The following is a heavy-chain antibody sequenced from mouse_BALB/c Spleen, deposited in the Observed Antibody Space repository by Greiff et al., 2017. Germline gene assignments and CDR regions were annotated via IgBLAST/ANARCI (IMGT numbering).Heavy chain of an antibody. CDR3: AREGDDYDEGYAMDY. CDR2: INPYNDGT. Sequence: VQLQQSGPELVKPGASVKMSCKASGYTFTSYVMHWVKQKPGQGLEWIGYINPYNDGTKYNEKFKGKATLTSDKSSSTAYMELSSLTSEDSAVYYCAREGDDYDEGYAMDYWGQGTSVTVSS. V-gene: IGHV1-14*01. D-gene: IGHD2-4*01. J-gene: IGHJ4*01. CDR1: GYTFTSYV.